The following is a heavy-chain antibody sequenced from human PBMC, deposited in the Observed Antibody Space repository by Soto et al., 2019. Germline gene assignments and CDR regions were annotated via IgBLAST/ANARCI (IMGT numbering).Heavy chain of an antibody. CDR1: GVSIGSHY. J-gene: IGHJ4*02. Sequence: SETLYLTYTVSGVSIGSHYWSWIRQPPGKGLEWIGYISYSVSTNYNPSLKSRVTISADTSKNQLSLKLNSVTAADTAMYYCARDQSVHESSGPVDYWGQGTLVTVSS. CDR2: ISYSVST. V-gene: IGHV4-59*11. CDR3: ARDQSVHESSGPVDY. D-gene: IGHD3-22*01.